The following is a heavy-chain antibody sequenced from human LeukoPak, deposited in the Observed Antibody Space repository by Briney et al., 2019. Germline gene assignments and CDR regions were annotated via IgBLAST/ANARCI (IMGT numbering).Heavy chain of an antibody. D-gene: IGHD6-19*01. CDR1: GYRFDSYW. V-gene: IGHV5-51*01. CDR3: ARHEWGSGWYRSTFDY. CDR2: IYPGDSDT. J-gene: IGHJ4*02. Sequence: GESLKISCKVSGYRFDSYWIGWVRQMPGKGLEWMGIIYPGDSDTRYSPSFQGQVTISADKSVSIAYLQWSSLKASDTAIYYCARHEWGSGWYRSTFDYWGQGTLVTVFS.